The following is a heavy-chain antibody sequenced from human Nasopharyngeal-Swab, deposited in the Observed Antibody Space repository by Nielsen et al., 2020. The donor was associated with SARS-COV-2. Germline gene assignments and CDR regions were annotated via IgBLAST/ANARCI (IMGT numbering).Heavy chain of an antibody. CDR2: MNPNSGNT. D-gene: IGHD3-22*01. CDR1: GYTFTSYD. CDR3: ATHYYDSSGYLVVDY. Sequence: ASVKVSCKDSGYTFTSYDINWVRQATGQGLEWMGWMNPNSGNTGYAQKFQGRVTMTRNTSISTAYMELSSLRSEDTAVYYCATHYYDSSGYLVVDYWGQGTLVTVSS. V-gene: IGHV1-8*01. J-gene: IGHJ4*02.